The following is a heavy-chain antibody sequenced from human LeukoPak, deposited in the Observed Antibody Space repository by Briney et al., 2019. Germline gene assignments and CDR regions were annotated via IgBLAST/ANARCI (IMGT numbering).Heavy chain of an antibody. CDR2: ISYDGSNK. J-gene: IGHJ4*02. Sequence: GGSLRLSCAASGFTFNSYAVNWVRQAPGKGLEWVAVISYDGSNKYYADSVKGRFTISRDNSKNTLYLQMNSLRAEDTAVYYCARDRPKWSSGPTLDYWGQGTLVTVSS. CDR3: ARDRPKWSSGPTLDY. V-gene: IGHV3-30*04. CDR1: GFTFNSYA. D-gene: IGHD6-19*01.